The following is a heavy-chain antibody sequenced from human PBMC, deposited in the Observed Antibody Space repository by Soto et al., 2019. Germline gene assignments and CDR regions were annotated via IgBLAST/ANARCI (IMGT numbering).Heavy chain of an antibody. CDR1: GGSISSGGYY. D-gene: IGHD3-10*01. CDR2: IYYSGST. V-gene: IGHV4-31*03. Sequence: QVQLQESGPGLVKPSQTLSLTCTVSGGSISSGGYYWSWIRQHPGKGLEWIGYIYYSGSTYYNPPLKSRLTISVDTSKNQCSLKLSSVTAADTAVYYCARVGSGDSHNAFDIWGQGTMVTVSS. J-gene: IGHJ3*02. CDR3: ARVGSGDSHNAFDI.